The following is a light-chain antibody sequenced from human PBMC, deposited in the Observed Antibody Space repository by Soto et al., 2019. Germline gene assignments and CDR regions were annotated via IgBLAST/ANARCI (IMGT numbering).Light chain of an antibody. Sequence: QSVVTQPASESGSPGQSITISCPGTSSDAGSYNLVSWYQQHPGKAPKLMAYEVGKRPSGVSNRFSGSKSGHTASRTISGLKAEDEADYYCCSYAGSSTYVFGTGTKVTVL. CDR3: CSYAGSSTYV. CDR2: EVG. V-gene: IGLV2-23*02. CDR1: SSDAGSYNL. J-gene: IGLJ1*01.